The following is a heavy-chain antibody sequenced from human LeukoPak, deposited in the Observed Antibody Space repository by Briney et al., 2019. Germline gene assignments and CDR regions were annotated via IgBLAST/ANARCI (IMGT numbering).Heavy chain of an antibody. J-gene: IGHJ4*02. Sequence: GGTLRLSCAASGFIFSDYAMGWVRQAPGKGLEWVSAIFGGGAGSYSAASVKRRFTISRDNSKNTLYLQMTSLRADDTAVYYCAKFEGHPWGTYHHDYWGQGTLVTVSS. CDR3: AKFEGHPWGTYHHDY. V-gene: IGHV3-23*01. CDR2: IFGGGAGS. CDR1: GFIFSDYA. D-gene: IGHD3-16*01.